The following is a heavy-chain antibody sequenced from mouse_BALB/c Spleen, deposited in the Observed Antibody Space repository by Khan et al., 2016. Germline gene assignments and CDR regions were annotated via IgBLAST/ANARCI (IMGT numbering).Heavy chain of an antibody. V-gene: IGHV5-4*02. D-gene: IGHD2-14*01. CDR1: GFTFSDYY. Sequence: EVELVESGGGLVKPGGSLKLSCAASGFTFSDYYMYWVRQTPEKRLEWVATISDGGSYTYYPDSVKGRFTISRDNAKNNLYLQMSSLKSEDTARYYCARDDRWFAYRGQGTLVTVSA. CDR3: ARDDRWFAY. CDR2: ISDGGSYT. J-gene: IGHJ3*01.